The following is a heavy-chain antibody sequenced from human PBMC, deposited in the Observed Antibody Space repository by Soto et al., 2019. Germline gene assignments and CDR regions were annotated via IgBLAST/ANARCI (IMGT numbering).Heavy chain of an antibody. Sequence: VGSLRLSCAASGFTLSSNYMSWVRQATGQGLEWVSVIYSGGSTYYADSVKGRFTISRDNSKNTLYLQMNSLRAEDTAVYYCAGSSTSSNYYYCMDVWGQGTTVTVSS. CDR1: GFTLSSNY. CDR2: IYSGGST. CDR3: AGSSTSSNYYYCMDV. V-gene: IGHV3-53*01. D-gene: IGHD2-2*01. J-gene: IGHJ6*02.